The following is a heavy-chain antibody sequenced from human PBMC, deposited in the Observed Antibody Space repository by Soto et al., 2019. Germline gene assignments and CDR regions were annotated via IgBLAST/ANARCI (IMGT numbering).Heavy chain of an antibody. CDR1: GGSISSYY. CDR3: ARQTTVTYDEFDD. J-gene: IGHJ4*02. D-gene: IGHD4-17*01. V-gene: IGHV4-59*08. CDR2: IYYSGSA. Sequence: PSETLSLTCTVSGGSISSYYWSWIRQPPGKGLEWIGYIYYSGSANYNPSLKSRVTISVDTSKNQFSLKLSSVTAADTAVYYCARQTTVTYDEFDDWGQGTLVTVSS.